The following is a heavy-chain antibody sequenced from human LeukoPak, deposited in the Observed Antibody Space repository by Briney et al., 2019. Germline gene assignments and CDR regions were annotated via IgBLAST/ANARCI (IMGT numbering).Heavy chain of an antibody. J-gene: IGHJ3*02. D-gene: IGHD5-18*01. CDR1: GGSISSGGYY. CDR3: ARVEGPSYENAFDI. V-gene: IGHV4-31*03. Sequence: SQTLSLTCTVSGGSISSGGYYWSWIRQHPGKGLEWIGYIYYSGSTYYNPSLKSRVTISVDTSKNRFSLKLSSVTAADTAVYYCARVEGPSYENAFDIWGQGTMVTVSS. CDR2: IYYSGST.